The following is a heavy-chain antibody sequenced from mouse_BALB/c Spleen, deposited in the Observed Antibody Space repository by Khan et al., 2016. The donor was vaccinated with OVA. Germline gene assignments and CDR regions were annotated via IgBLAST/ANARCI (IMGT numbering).Heavy chain of an antibody. CDR3: ARLAYYYDSEGFAY. J-gene: IGHJ3*01. V-gene: IGHV5-6*01. CDR1: GFTFSTYG. D-gene: IGHD1-1*01. CDR2: ISSGGTYT. Sequence: EVKLVESGGDLVKPGGSLKLSCATFGFTFSTYGMSWVRQTPDKRLEWVATISSGGTYTYYPDSVKGRFTISRDNGKNTLDLQMSSLKSEDTAMYYCARLAYYYDSEGFAYWGQGTLVTVSA.